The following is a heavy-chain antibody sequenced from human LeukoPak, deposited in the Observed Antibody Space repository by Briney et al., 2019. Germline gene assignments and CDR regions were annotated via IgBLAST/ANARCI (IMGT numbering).Heavy chain of an antibody. Sequence: GGSLRLSCAASGFTVSSNYMSWARQAPGKGLEWVSVIYSGGSTYYADSVKGRFTISRDNSKNTLYLQMNSLRAEDTAVYYCARPAKYYYDSSGYPLGAFDIWGQGTMVTVSS. CDR3: ARPAKYYYDSSGYPLGAFDI. CDR2: IYSGGST. V-gene: IGHV3-66*04. CDR1: GFTVSSNY. D-gene: IGHD3-22*01. J-gene: IGHJ3*02.